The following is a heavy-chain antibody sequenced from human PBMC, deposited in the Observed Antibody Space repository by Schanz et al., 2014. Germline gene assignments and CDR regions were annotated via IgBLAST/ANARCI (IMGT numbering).Heavy chain of an antibody. V-gene: IGHV1-2*04. D-gene: IGHD5-12*01. CDR3: ARAFGGYDPAGALDY. CDR2: INPNSGTT. J-gene: IGHJ4*02. Sequence: QVQLVQSGAEMKKPGASVKVSCKASGYTFTGYYMHWVRQAPGQGLEWMGWINPNSGTTNYAQKFQGWVTMTRDTSISAAYMELSRLKSDDTAVYYCARAFGGYDPAGALDYWGQGTLVNDSS. CDR1: GYTFTGYY.